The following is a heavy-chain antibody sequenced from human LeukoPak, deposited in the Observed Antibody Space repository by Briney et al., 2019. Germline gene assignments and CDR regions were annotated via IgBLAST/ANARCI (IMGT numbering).Heavy chain of an antibody. CDR1: GFTFSSYG. V-gene: IGHV3-30*18. CDR2: ISYDGGNK. Sequence: PGGSLRLSCAASGFTFSSYGMHWVRQAPGKGLEWVAVISYDGGNKYYADSVKGRFTISRDNSKNTLYLQMNSLRAEDTAVYYCAKVRSQYSQASGYWGQGTLVTVSS. CDR3: AKVRSQYSQASGY. D-gene: IGHD4-4*01. J-gene: IGHJ4*02.